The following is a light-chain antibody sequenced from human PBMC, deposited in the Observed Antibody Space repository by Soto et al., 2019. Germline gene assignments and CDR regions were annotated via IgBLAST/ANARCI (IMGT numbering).Light chain of an antibody. J-gene: IGKJ5*01. CDR3: QQYNTWPLIT. V-gene: IGKV3D-15*01. CDR1: QSVSSN. Sequence: TVMTQSPATLSVSPWERATLSCRASQSVSSNLAWYQQKPGQPPRLLIYDISTRATGIPTRFSGSGSGTDFTLTISFLQSEDFAVYYCQQYNTWPLITFGPGTRLEIK. CDR2: DIS.